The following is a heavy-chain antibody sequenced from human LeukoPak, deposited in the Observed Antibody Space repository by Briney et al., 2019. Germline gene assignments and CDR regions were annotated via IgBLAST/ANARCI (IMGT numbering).Heavy chain of an antibody. V-gene: IGHV4-59*11. CDR3: ARDLVTVTKGFDI. Sequence: SETLSLTFAVSDDSFSSHYWTWSRQPPGKGLEWIGYISYIGSTNYNPSLKSRVTISIDTSKNQFSLTLSSVTAADTAVYYCARDLVTVTKGFDIWGQGTMVSVSS. CDR2: ISYIGST. D-gene: IGHD4-17*01. J-gene: IGHJ3*02. CDR1: DDSFSSHY.